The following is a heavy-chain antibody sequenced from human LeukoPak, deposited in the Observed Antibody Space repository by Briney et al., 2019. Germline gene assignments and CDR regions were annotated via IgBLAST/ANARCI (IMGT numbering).Heavy chain of an antibody. CDR3: ASGAARRGIDY. V-gene: IGHV4-34*01. CDR1: GGSFSGYY. CDR2: INHSGST. Sequence: SETLSLTCAVYGGSFSGYYWSWIRQPPGKGLEWIGEINHSGSTNYNPSLKSRVTISVDTSKNQFSLKLSSVTAADTAVYYCASGAARRGIDYWGQGTLVTVSP. D-gene: IGHD6-6*01. J-gene: IGHJ4*02.